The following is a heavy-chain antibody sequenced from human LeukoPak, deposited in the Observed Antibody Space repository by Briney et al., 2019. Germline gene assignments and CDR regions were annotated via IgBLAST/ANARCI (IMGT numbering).Heavy chain of an antibody. CDR1: RYTFTSCD. Sequence: SSVKISCKASRYTFTSCDINWVRQATGQGLEWMGWKKPNSGNTGYGQSFQGRITMTRDISIGTAYMELSNLTSEDTAIYFCTRGSSGRRDNWGQGTLVTVSA. J-gene: IGHJ4*02. CDR2: KKPNSGNT. D-gene: IGHD6-19*01. CDR3: TRGSSGRRDN. V-gene: IGHV1-8*01.